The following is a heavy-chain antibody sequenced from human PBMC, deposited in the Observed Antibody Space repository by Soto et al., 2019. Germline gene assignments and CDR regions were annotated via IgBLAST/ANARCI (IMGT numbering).Heavy chain of an antibody. Sequence: SETLSLTCTVSGGSISGGSYYWTWIRQQQGKGLEWIGYIYYSGSTYYNPSLKSRVTISVDTSKNQFSLKLSSVTAADTAVYYCARMPGIAVAGREFDYWGQGTLVTVSS. D-gene: IGHD6-19*01. CDR2: IYYSGST. CDR1: GGSISGGSYY. CDR3: ARMPGIAVAGREFDY. V-gene: IGHV4-31*03. J-gene: IGHJ4*02.